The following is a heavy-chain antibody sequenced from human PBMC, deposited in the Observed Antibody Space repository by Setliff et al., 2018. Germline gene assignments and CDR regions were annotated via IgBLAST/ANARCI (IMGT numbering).Heavy chain of an antibody. J-gene: IGHJ3*02. CDR2: IYYSGNT. V-gene: IGHV4-59*11. D-gene: IGHD3-3*01. CDR3: ARGKTFFGAFIRAFDI. Sequence: SETLSLTCSVSGGSIDSHYWSWIRPPPGKGLEWIGSIYYSGNTNYNPSLKSRVTISIDTSKNQFSLKLSSVTAADTAVYHCARGKTFFGAFIRAFDIWGQGRMVTVSS. CDR1: GGSIDSHY.